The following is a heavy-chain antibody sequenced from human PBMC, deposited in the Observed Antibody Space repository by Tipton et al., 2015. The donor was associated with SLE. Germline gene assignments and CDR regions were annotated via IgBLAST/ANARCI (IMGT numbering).Heavy chain of an antibody. V-gene: IGHV3-7*01. D-gene: IGHD3-10*01. J-gene: IGHJ6*02. CDR3: ARVRFGVTLDGLDV. Sequence: SLRLSCAAPGFTLSSYWMTWVRQAPGKGLDWVANIKQDGSEKYYGDSVRGRFTISRDNAKNSLYLQMNSLRAADTAVYYCARVRFGVTLDGLDVWGQGTTVTVSS. CDR2: IKQDGSEK. CDR1: GFTLSSYW.